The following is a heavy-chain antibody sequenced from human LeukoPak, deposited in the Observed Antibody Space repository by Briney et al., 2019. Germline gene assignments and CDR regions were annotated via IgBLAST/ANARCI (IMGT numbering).Heavy chain of an antibody. CDR2: INPNSGGT. CDR1: GYTFTGYY. D-gene: IGHD6-13*01. CDR3: ARARQQLVKFDP. V-gene: IGHV1-2*06. Sequence: ASVKVSCKASGYTFTGYYMHWVRQAPGQGLEWMGRINPNSGGTNYAQKFQGRVTMTRDTSISTAYMELSRLSSGDTAVYYCARARQQLVKFDPWGQGTLVTVSS. J-gene: IGHJ5*02.